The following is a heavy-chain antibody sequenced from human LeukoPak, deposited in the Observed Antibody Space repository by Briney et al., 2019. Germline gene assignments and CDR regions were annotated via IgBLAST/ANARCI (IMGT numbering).Heavy chain of an antibody. CDR2: IYYSGST. J-gene: IGHJ5*02. CDR3: ARDIEACSRASGRYFDCEDP. CDR1: GASMRGAGYS. Sequence: PSQTLSLTCSVSGASMRGAGYSWFWIRQFPGKGLEWIGYIYYSGSTAYNPSLKSRVAISLDTSENQFSLNLTSVTAADTAVYYCARDIEACSRASGRYFDCEDPWGQGTLVTVSS. D-gene: IGHD3-9*01. V-gene: IGHV4-31*03.